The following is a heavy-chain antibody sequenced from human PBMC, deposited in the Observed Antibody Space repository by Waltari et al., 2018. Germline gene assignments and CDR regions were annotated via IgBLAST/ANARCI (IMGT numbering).Heavy chain of an antibody. Sequence: EVQLLESGGGLVQPGGSLRLSCAASGFTFSSYAMSWVRQAPGKGLEWVSVIYSGGSTYYADSVKGRFTISRDNSKNTLYLQMNSLRAEDTAVYYCAKTRNRYYDFWSGFRAGGYYYYMDVWGKGTTVTVSS. V-gene: IGHV3-23*03. CDR1: GFTFSSYA. D-gene: IGHD3-3*01. CDR3: AKTRNRYYDFWSGFRAGGYYYYMDV. CDR2: IYSGGST. J-gene: IGHJ6*03.